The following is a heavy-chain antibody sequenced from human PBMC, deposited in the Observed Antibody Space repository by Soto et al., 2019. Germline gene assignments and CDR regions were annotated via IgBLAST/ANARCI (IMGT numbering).Heavy chain of an antibody. J-gene: IGHJ4*02. CDR1: GFTFDDYA. V-gene: IGHV3-9*01. CDR3: AKGAVTSIFGYFDY. CDR2: ISWNSGNI. Sequence: EVHLVESGGGLVQPGRSLRLSCTASGFTFDDYAMHWVRQVPGKGLEWVSSISWNSGNIVYADSVKGRFTISRDRANNSLYLPMSSLRTEDTALYYCAKGAVTSIFGYFDYWGQGTLVTVSS. D-gene: IGHD3-3*01.